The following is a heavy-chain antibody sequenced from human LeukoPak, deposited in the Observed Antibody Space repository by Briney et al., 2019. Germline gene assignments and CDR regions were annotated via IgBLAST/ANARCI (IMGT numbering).Heavy chain of an antibody. V-gene: IGHV3-73*01. D-gene: IGHD3-22*01. Sequence: GGSLKLSCAASGFTFSDSGMHWVRQAPEKGLEWVGRTRSKTQNYATAYAASVKGRFTISRDDSKNTAFLQMNSLKTEDTAVYYCTNYDDSSDLWGYWGQGTLVTVSS. CDR2: TRSKTQNYAT. CDR1: GFTFSDSG. CDR3: TNYDDSSDLWGY. J-gene: IGHJ4*02.